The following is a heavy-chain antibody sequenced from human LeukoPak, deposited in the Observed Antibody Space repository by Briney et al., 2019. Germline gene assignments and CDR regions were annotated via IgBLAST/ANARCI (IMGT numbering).Heavy chain of an antibody. V-gene: IGHV4-4*02. J-gene: IGHJ2*01. Sequence: SGTLSLTCAVSGGSISSNNWWSWVRQPPGKGLEWIGEISHSGNTNYNPSLKSRVTMSEDTSKKQFSLKLSSVTAADTAVYYCARLSSSWYQDWYFDLWGRGTLVTVSS. CDR1: GGSISSNNW. CDR2: ISHSGNT. CDR3: ARLSSSWYQDWYFDL. D-gene: IGHD6-13*01.